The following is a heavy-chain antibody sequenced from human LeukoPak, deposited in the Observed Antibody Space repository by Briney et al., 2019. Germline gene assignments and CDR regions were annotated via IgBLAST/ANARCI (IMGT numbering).Heavy chain of an antibody. Sequence: GASLKLSCKASGYTFTSYYMHWVRQAPGQGLEWMGWINPNSGGTNYAENVQGRVTMTRDTSISTAYMELSRLRSDDTAVYYCARELMVRGVNKVGMDVWGQETTVTVSS. J-gene: IGHJ6*01. CDR2: INPNSGGT. V-gene: IGHV1-2*02. CDR1: GYTFTSYY. D-gene: IGHD3-10*01. CDR3: ARELMVRGVNKVGMDV.